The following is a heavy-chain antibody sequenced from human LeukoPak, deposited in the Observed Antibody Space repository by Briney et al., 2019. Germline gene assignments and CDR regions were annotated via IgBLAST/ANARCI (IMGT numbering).Heavy chain of an antibody. V-gene: IGHV1-46*01. J-gene: IGHJ6*02. CDR2: INPSGGST. CDR3: ARSYDFWSYYYGMDV. CDR1: GYTFTSYY. D-gene: IGHD3-3*01. Sequence: GASVKVSCKASGYTFTSYYMHWVRQAPGQGLESMGIINPSGGSTSYAQKFQGRVTMTRDTSTSTVYMELSSLRSEDTAVYYCARSYDFWSYYYGMDVWGQGTTVTVSS.